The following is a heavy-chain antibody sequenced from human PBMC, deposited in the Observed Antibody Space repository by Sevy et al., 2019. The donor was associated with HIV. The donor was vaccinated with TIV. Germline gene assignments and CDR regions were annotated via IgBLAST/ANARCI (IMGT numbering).Heavy chain of an antibody. CDR1: GYSFTSHW. V-gene: IGHV5-51*01. J-gene: IGHJ4*02. D-gene: IGHD3-22*01. CDR3: ARSRSGYFDSSGYYIN. CDR2: IFPGDSET. Sequence: GESLKISCKGHGYSFTSHWIGWVRQMPGKGLDWMGIIFPGDSETRYSPSFQGEVTISADKSISTAFLQWSSLKDSDTDIYYCARSRSGYFDSSGYYINWGQGTLVTVSS.